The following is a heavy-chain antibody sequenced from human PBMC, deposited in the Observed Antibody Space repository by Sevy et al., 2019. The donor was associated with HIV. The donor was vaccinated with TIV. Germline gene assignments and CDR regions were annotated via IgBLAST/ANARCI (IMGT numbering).Heavy chain of an antibody. V-gene: IGHV1-2*02. CDR3: ATDSLPSMDPLGWFDP. CDR2: INPNSGGT. Sequence: ASVKVSCKASGYTFTGYYMHWVRQAPGQGLEWMGWINPNSGGTNDAQKFQGRVTMTRDTSISTAYMELSRLRSDDTAVYYCATDSLPSMDPLGWFDPWGQGTLVTVSS. CDR1: GYTFTGYY. D-gene: IGHD3-10*01. J-gene: IGHJ5*02.